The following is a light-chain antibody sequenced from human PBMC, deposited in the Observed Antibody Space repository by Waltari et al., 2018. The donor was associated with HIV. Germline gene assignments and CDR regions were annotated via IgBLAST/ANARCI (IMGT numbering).Light chain of an antibody. V-gene: IGLV2-8*01. CDR1: SSDIGAYDS. CDR3: SSYGDSLRVL. J-gene: IGLJ3*02. Sequence: QSALTQPPSASGSLGQSVTISCTGSSSDIGAYDSVSWFQQHPRSAPKLLLYEVTSRPSTVSARFSGSRSGSTAFLTVAGLQPDDEATYFCSSYGDSLRVLFGGGTNVTVL. CDR2: EVT.